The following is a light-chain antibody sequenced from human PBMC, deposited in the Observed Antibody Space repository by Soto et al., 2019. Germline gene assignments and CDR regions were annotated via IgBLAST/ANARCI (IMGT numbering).Light chain of an antibody. Sequence: DIVMTQSPLSLPVTPGEPASISCRSSQTLLHSNGYNYLDWYLQKPGQSPQLLIYLGSNRASGVPDRFSGSGSGTGFTLKIRRVEADDVGVYYCMQSLQTPWTFGQGTKVDIQ. CDR2: LGS. V-gene: IGKV2-28*01. CDR3: MQSLQTPWT. CDR1: QTLLHSNGYNY. J-gene: IGKJ1*01.